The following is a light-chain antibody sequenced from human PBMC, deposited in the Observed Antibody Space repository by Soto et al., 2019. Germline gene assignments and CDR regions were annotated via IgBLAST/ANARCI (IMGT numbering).Light chain of an antibody. V-gene: IGKV1-9*01. Sequence: DIQLTQSPSFLSASVGDRVTITCRASQGISSYLAWYQQKPGKAPKLLIYAASTLQSGVPSRFSGSGSGTEFTLTISSLQPDDFATYYCQQYDTYSLTFGGGTKVDNK. CDR3: QQYDTYSLT. J-gene: IGKJ4*01. CDR1: QGISSY. CDR2: AAS.